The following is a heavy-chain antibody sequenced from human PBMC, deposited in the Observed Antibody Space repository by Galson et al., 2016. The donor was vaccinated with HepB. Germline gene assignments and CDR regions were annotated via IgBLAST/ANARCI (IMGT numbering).Heavy chain of an antibody. CDR3: ARHNGCDY. V-gene: IGHV1-18*01. J-gene: IGHJ4*02. Sequence: SVKVSCKASNYSFPHFGITWVRQAPGQGLEWMGWIIPHNGNANYAQKFQGRVTMTADTSTSTAYMEPSSLTSDDTAVYFCARHNGCDYWGQGTLVTVSS. CDR2: IIPHNGNA. CDR1: NYSFPHFG. D-gene: IGHD1-14*01.